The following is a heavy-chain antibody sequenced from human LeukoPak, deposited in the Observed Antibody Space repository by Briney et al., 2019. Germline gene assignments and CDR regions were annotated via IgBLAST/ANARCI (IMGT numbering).Heavy chain of an antibody. J-gene: IGHJ5*02. D-gene: IGHD3-10*01. V-gene: IGHV4-34*01. CDR3: ARGRYYGSGSYYRARWFDP. CDR2: INHSGST. Sequence: SETLSLTCAVYGGSFSGYYWSWIRQPPGKGREWIGEINHSGSTNYNPSLKSRVTISVDTSKNQFSLKLSSVTAADTAVYYCARGRYYGSGSYYRARWFDPWGQGTLVTVSS. CDR1: GGSFSGYY.